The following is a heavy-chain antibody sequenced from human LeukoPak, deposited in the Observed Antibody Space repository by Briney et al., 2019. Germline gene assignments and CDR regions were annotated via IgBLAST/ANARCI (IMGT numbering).Heavy chain of an antibody. CDR1: GFTFSSYS. Sequence: GGSLRLSCAASGFTFSSYSMNWVRQAPGKGLEWVSSISSSSSYIYYADSVKGRFTISRDNAKNSLYLQTNSLRAEDTAVYYCAREIVVVVAASYDAFDIWGQGTMVTVSS. J-gene: IGHJ3*02. D-gene: IGHD2-15*01. CDR2: ISSSSSYI. V-gene: IGHV3-21*01. CDR3: AREIVVVVAASYDAFDI.